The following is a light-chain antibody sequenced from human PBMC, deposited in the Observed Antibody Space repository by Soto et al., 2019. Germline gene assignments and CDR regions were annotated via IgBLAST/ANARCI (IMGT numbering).Light chain of an antibody. V-gene: IGKV3-20*01. CDR3: QMYGSSPPGT. Sequence: EIVLTQSPGTLSLSPEETAALSCRASQSLSSSYLAWYQQKTGQAPRLLIHGASSRATGIPRRFSGSGSGTDFTLTISRLEPEDFAVYYCQMYGSSPPGTFGQGTKVDIK. CDR2: GAS. CDR1: QSLSSSY. J-gene: IGKJ1*01.